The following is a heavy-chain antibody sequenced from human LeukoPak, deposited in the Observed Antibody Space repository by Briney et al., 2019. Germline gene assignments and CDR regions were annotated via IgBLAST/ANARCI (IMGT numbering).Heavy chain of an antibody. V-gene: IGHV1-24*01. CDR2: FDPEDGET. J-gene: IGHJ3*02. CDR3: ATAALHYDSQIFDI. D-gene: IGHD3-22*01. Sequence: ASVKVSCKVSGYTLTELSMHWVRQAPGKGLEWMGGFDPEDGETIYAQKFQGRVTMTEDTSTDTAYMELSSLRSEDTAVYYCATAALHYDSQIFDIWGQGTMVTVSS. CDR1: GYTLTELS.